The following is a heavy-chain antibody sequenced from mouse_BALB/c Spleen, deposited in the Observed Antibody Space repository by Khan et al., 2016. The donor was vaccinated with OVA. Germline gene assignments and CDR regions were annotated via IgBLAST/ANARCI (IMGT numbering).Heavy chain of an antibody. CDR3: AREIYYDYAYYYAMDY. CDR2: IWGDGSS. J-gene: IGHJ4*01. CDR1: GFSLTGYG. V-gene: IGHV2-6-7*01. D-gene: IGHD2-4*01. Sequence: QVQLKESGPGLVAPSQSLSITCTVSGFSLTGYGVNWVRQPPGKGLEWLGMIWGDGSSDYNSALKSRLSISKDNSKSQVFLKMNSLHTDDTASYYCAREIYYDYAYYYAMDYWGQGTSVTVSS.